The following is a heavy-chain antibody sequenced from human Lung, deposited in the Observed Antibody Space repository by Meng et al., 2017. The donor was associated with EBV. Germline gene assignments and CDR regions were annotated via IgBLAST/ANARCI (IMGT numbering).Heavy chain of an antibody. J-gene: IGHJ4*02. Sequence: TPSFPSPVPGASVINGEYHWSSLSQQPGKGPECIVYIYYTGSSFYNPSLKSRVTISVDTSKNHFSLNLSSATAADTAVYYCANAGMFGESLGDYWGQGILVTVSS. D-gene: IGHD3-10*02. V-gene: IGHV4-31*02. CDR1: GASVINGEYH. CDR3: ANAGMFGESLGDY. CDR2: IYYTGSS.